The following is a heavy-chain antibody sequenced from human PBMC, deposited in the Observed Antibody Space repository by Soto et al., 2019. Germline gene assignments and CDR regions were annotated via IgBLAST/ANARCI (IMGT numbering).Heavy chain of an antibody. V-gene: IGHV4-30-4*08. CDR2: IHYGGGI. CDR1: GGSISYEYYH. J-gene: IGHJ6*02. Sequence: QVQLQQSGPGLVKPSQTLSLTCTVSGGSISYEYYHWTWIRQSPGKGLEWFGYIHYGGGIIYTPSFKSRVTISMYTSKNQFSLQLSSVTAADTAVYFCAIEDDGGDRDYYGLDVWSQGTTVTLSS. CDR3: AIEDDGGDRDYYGLDV. D-gene: IGHD2-21*02.